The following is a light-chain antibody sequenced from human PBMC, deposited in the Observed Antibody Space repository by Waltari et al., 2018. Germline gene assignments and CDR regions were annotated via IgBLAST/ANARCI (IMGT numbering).Light chain of an antibody. CDR1: QSVSSN. V-gene: IGKV3-15*01. CDR3: QQYNNWPPYT. CDR2: GAS. J-gene: IGKJ2*01. Sequence: ETMMTQSPDTLSVSPGESATLSCRASQSVSSNLAWYQQKPGQAPRLLIYGASTRATGIPARFSGSGSGTEFTLTISSLQSEDFAVYYCQQYNNWPPYTFGQGTKLEI.